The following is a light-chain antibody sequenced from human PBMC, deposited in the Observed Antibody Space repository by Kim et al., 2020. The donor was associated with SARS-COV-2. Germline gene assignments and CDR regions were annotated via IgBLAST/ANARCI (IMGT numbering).Light chain of an antibody. V-gene: IGKV3-20*01. J-gene: IGKJ5*01. CDR3: QQYGGSPPDT. CDR1: QTVSSSY. CDR2: GAT. Sequence: EIVLTQSPGTLSLSPGERATLSCRASQTVSSSYLAWYQQKPGQAPRLLIHGATTRATGIPDRFSGSGSGTDFTLPINRLEPEDFAVYYCQQYGGSPPDTFGQGTRLESK.